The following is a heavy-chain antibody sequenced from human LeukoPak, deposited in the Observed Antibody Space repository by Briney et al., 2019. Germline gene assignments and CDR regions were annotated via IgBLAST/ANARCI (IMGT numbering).Heavy chain of an antibody. V-gene: IGHV3-23*01. CDR1: VFTFSSYA. CDR3: AKDRGQWLVEVDY. CDR2: ISGSGGST. Sequence: GGSLRLSCAASVFTFSSYAMSWVRPDPGKGLEWVSAISGSGGSTYYADSVKGRFTISRDNSKNTLYLQMNSLRAEDTAVYYCAKDRGQWLVEVDYWGQGTLVTVSS. J-gene: IGHJ4*02. D-gene: IGHD6-19*01.